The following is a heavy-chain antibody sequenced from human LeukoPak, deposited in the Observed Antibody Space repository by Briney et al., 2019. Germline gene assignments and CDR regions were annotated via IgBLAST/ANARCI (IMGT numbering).Heavy chain of an antibody. CDR2: ISSSGSTI. CDR1: GFTFSSYE. CDR3: VREAVSSSWNNWYFDL. V-gene: IGHV3-48*03. J-gene: IGHJ2*01. D-gene: IGHD6-13*01. Sequence: GGSLRLSCAASGFTFSSYEMNWVRQAPGKGLEWVSYISSSGSTIYYADSEKGRFTISRDNAKNSLYLQMNSLRAGDTAVYYCVREAVSSSWNNWYFDLWGRGTLVTVSS.